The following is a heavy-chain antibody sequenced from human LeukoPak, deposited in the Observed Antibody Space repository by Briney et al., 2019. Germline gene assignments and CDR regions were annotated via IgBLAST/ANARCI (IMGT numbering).Heavy chain of an antibody. J-gene: IGHJ4*02. Sequence: SETPSLTCTVSGGSISSYYWSWIRQPAGKGLEWIGRIYNSGSANYNPSLRSRVTMSVDMSKNQFSLKVTSVTAADTAVYYCARGVPGTTPYYFDYWGQGTLVTVSS. CDR1: GGSISSYY. V-gene: IGHV4-4*07. CDR2: IYNSGSA. CDR3: ARGVPGTTPYYFDY. D-gene: IGHD4-17*01.